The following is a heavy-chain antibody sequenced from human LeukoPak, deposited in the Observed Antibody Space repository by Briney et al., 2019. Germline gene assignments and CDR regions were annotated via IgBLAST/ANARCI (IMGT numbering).Heavy chain of an antibody. D-gene: IGHD6-13*01. CDR1: GYTFTGYY. V-gene: IGHV1-2*02. CDR3: ARAKYSSSWYID. CDR2: INPNSGGT. Sequence: ASVKVSCKASGYTFTGYYMHWVRQAPGQGLEWMGWINPNSGGTNYAQKFQGRVTMTRDTSISTAYMELSRLRSDDTAVYYCARAKYSSSWYIDWGQGTLVTVSS. J-gene: IGHJ4*02.